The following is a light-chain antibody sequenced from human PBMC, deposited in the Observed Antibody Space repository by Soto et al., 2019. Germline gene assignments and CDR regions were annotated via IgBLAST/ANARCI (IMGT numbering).Light chain of an antibody. CDR1: QSISSW. CDR2: DAS. V-gene: IGKV1-5*01. CDR3: QQYNSWT. J-gene: IGKJ1*01. Sequence: DIQMTQSPSTLSASVGDRVTITCRASQSISSWLAWYQQKPGKAPKLLIYDASSLESGVPSRFSGSESGTEFTPTISSLQPDDFATYYCQQYNSWTFGQGTKVDIK.